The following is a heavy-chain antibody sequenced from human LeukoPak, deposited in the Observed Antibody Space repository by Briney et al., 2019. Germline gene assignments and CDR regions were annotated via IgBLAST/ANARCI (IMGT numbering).Heavy chain of an antibody. J-gene: IGHJ4*02. CDR2: IYYSGST. V-gene: IGHV4-31*03. CDR3: ARGRFGDQPFPFDY. CDR1: GGSISSGGYY. Sequence: SETLSLTCTVSGGSISSGGYYWSWIRQHPGKGLEWIGYIYYSGSTYYNPSLKSRVTISVDTSKNQFSLKLSSVTAADTAVYCCARGRFGDQPFPFDYWGQGTLVTVSS. D-gene: IGHD3-10*01.